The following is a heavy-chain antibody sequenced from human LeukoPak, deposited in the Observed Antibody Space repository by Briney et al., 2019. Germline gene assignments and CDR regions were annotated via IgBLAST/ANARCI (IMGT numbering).Heavy chain of an antibody. D-gene: IGHD1-26*01. CDR3: ARDSASGNYYSGYFDY. J-gene: IGHJ4*02. CDR1: GFTFSSYS. V-gene: IGHV3-30*03. CDR2: ISYDGTSQ. Sequence: PGGSLRLSCAASGFTFSSYSMNWVRQAPGKGLEWVAVISYDGTSQYYADSVKGRFTIFRDNSKNTVHLQMNSLRAEDTAVYYCARDSASGNYYSGYFDYWGQGTLVTVSS.